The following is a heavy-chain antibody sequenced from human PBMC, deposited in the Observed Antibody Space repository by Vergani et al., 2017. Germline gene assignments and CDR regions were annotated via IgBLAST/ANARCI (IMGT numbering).Heavy chain of an antibody. CDR3: ARARYGDYVGY. V-gene: IGHV3-30*03. D-gene: IGHD4-17*01. CDR2: ISYDGSNK. CDR1: GFTFSSYG. Sequence: QVQLVESGGGVVQPGRSLRLSCAASGFTFSSYGMHWVRQAPGKGLEWVAVISYDGSNKYYADSVKGRFTISRDNAKNSLYLQMNSLRAGDTAVYYCARARYGDYVGYWGQGTLVTVSS. J-gene: IGHJ4*02.